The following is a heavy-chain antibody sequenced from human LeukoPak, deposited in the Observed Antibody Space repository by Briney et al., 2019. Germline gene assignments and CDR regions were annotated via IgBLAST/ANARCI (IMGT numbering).Heavy chain of an antibody. CDR1: GGSISSYY. CDR2: INHSGST. J-gene: IGHJ6*02. V-gene: IGHV4-34*01. D-gene: IGHD3-22*01. CDR3: ASGARPYYYDSSGPPGLGDYYYYYGMDV. Sequence: PSETLSLTCTVSGGSISSYYWSWIRQPPGKGLEWIGEINHSGSTNYNPSLKSRVTISVDTSKNQFSLKLSSVTAADTAVYYCASGARPYYYDSSGPPGLGDYYYYYGMDVWGQGTTVTVSS.